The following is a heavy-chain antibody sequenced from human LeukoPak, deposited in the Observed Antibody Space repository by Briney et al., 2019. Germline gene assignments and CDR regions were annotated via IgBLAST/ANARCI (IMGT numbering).Heavy chain of an antibody. CDR2: IHYSGST. J-gene: IGHJ4*02. D-gene: IGHD5-12*01. CDR3: ARAGYSGYDPDVKADLVYYFDY. V-gene: IGHV4-61*10. Sequence: NPSETLSLTCTVSGDSINSGNNYWSWIRQPAGKGLEWIGGIHYSGSTYYNPSLKSRVTILVDTSKNQFSLKLSSVTAADTAVYYCARAGYSGYDPDVKADLVYYFDYWGQGTLVTVSS. CDR1: GDSINSGNNY.